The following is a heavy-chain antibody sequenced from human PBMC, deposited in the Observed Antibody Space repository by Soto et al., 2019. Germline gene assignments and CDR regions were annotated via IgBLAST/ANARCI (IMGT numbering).Heavy chain of an antibody. CDR1: GYTFTNYA. D-gene: IGHD3-10*01. Sequence: QVQLVQSGAEVKKPGASVKVSCKASGYTFTNYAMHWVRQAPGQRLEWMGWINAGNGNTKYSQKFQGRVTITRDTSASTAYMELSSLRYEDTAVYYCGRGSGLHWFDPWGQGTLVTVSS. J-gene: IGHJ5*02. V-gene: IGHV1-3*01. CDR2: INAGNGNT. CDR3: GRGSGLHWFDP.